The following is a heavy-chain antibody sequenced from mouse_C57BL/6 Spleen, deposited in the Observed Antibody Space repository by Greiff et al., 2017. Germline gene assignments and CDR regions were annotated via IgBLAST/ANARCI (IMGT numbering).Heavy chain of an antibody. D-gene: IGHD2-3*01. Sequence: VQLQQSGPELVKPGASVKIPCKASGYTFTDYNMDWVKQSPGKSLEWIGDINPNNGGTIYNQKFKGKATLTVDKSSSTAYMELRSLTSEDTAVYYGARAGGWRGFAYWGQGTLVTVSA. CDR3: ARAGGWRGFAY. CDR2: INPNNGGT. V-gene: IGHV1-18*01. CDR1: GYTFTDYN. J-gene: IGHJ3*01.